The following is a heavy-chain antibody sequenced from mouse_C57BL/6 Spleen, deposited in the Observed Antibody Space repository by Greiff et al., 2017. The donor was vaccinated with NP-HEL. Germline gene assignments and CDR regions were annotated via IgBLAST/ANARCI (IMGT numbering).Heavy chain of an antibody. D-gene: IGHD1-1*01. CDR2: IDPSDSYT. V-gene: IGHV1-59*01. CDR3: ARALRYAY. CDR1: GYTFTSYW. J-gene: IGHJ3*01. Sequence: QVQLQQSGAELVRPGTSVKLSCKASGYTFTSYWMHWVKQRPGQGLEWIGVIDPSDSYTNYNQKFKGKATLTVDPSTSTAYMQLRSLTSEDCAVYYCARALRYAYWGQGTLVTVSA.